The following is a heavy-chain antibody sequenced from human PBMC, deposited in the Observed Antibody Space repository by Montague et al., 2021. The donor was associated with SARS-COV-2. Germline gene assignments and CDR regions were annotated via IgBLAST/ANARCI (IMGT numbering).Heavy chain of an antibody. J-gene: IGHJ2*01. CDR1: GFSVSASGLC. V-gene: IGHV2-70*01. D-gene: IGHD6-19*01. Sequence: PALVKPTQTPTLTCTFSGFSVSASGLCVSWIRQPPGKALEWLALIDWDDDTYYSTPLKTRLAISKDTSKNQVVLTMTDMDPVDTGTYYCARIPEYSSGGGPDWYFDLWGRGTLVTVSS. CDR3: ARIPEYSSGGGPDWYFDL. CDR2: IDWDDDT.